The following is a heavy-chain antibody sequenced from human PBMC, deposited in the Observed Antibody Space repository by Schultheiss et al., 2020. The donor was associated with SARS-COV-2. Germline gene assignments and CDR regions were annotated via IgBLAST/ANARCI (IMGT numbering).Heavy chain of an antibody. CDR1: GFTFSSYS. V-gene: IGHV3-21*01. Sequence: GGSLRLSCAASGFTFSSYSMNWVRQAPGKGLEWVSSISSSSSYIYYADSVKGRFTISRDNAKNSLYLQMNSLRAEDTAVYYCARMRSGGTLYAFDIWGQGTMVTVSS. CDR2: ISSSSSYI. J-gene: IGHJ3*02. D-gene: IGHD2-15*01. CDR3: ARMRSGGTLYAFDI.